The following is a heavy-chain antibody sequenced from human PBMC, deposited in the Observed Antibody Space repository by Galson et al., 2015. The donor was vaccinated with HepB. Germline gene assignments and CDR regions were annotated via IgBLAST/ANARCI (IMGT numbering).Heavy chain of an antibody. Sequence: SLRLSCAASGFTFSSYGMHWVRQAPGKGLEWVAVISYDGSNKYYADSVKGRFTISRDNSKNTLYLQMNSLRAEDTAVYYCAREANAGHYFDYWGQGTLVTVSS. J-gene: IGHJ4*02. D-gene: IGHD2-8*01. CDR2: ISYDGSNK. CDR1: GFTFSSYG. V-gene: IGHV3-30*03. CDR3: AREANAGHYFDY.